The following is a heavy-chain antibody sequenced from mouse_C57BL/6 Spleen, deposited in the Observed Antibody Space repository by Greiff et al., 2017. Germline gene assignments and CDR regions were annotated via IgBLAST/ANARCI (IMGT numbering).Heavy chain of an antibody. CDR2: ISDGGSYT. CDR1: GFTFSSYA. D-gene: IGHD2-2*01. J-gene: IGHJ4*01. CDR3: AREGGYLYYAMDY. Sequence: EVQGVESGGGLVKPGGSLKLSCAASGFTFSSYAMSWVRQTPEKRLEWVATISDGGSYTYYPDNVKGRFTISRDNAKNTLYLQMSHLKSEDTAMYYCAREGGYLYYAMDYWGQGTSVTVSS. V-gene: IGHV5-4*01.